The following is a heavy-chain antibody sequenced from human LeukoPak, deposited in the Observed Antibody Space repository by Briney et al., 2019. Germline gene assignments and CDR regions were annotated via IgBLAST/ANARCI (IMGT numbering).Heavy chain of an antibody. D-gene: IGHD5-12*01. CDR1: GFTFSSHW. CDR2: IKQVGREK. Sequence: GGSLRLSCAASGFTFSSHWMSWVRQAPGKGLEGVANIKQVGREKYYVDSVKGRFTISRDNSKNSLYLQMNSLRAEDTAVYYCARDCSGYDPFDYWGQGTLVTVSS. CDR3: ARDCSGYDPFDY. V-gene: IGHV3-7*01. J-gene: IGHJ4*02.